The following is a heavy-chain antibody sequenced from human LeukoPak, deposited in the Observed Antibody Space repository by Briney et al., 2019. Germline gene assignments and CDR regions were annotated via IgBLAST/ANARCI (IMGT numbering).Heavy chain of an antibody. D-gene: IGHD6-25*01. CDR2: IYYSGST. J-gene: IGHJ4*02. CDR1: GGSISSYY. CDR3: ASIPGAAPY. Sequence: PSETLSLTCTVSGGSISSYYWSWIRQPPGKGLEWIGYIYYSGSTNYNPSLKSRVTISVDTSKNQFSLKLSSVTAADTAVYYCASIPGAAPYWGQGTLVTVSS. V-gene: IGHV4-59*01.